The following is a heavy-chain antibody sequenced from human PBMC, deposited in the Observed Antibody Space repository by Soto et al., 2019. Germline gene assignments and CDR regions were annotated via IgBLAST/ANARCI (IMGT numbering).Heavy chain of an antibody. CDR3: ARAPGSVAATD. Sequence: SETLSLTCAVSGGSISSSNWWSWVRQPPGKGLEWIGEIYHSGSTNYNPSLKSRVTISVEKSKNQFSLKLSSVTAADTAVYYCARAPGSVAATDWGQGTLVTVS. D-gene: IGHD2-15*01. CDR1: GGSISSSNW. J-gene: IGHJ4*02. CDR2: IYHSGST. V-gene: IGHV4-4*02.